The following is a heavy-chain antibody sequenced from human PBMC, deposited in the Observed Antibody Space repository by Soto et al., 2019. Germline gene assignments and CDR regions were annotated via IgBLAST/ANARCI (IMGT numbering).Heavy chain of an antibody. CDR3: ARQDGYCRSYNYGLDF. V-gene: IGHV5-51*01. CDR2: IYPDDPNT. Sequence: PGAALKISCKASGYGFTSYWIGWLRQLPGKGLEGMGDIYPDDPNTIYSPSFQGQVTISADKTITTAYLHWRRLRGTVTAMYYCARQDGYCRSYNYGLDFWGQGTTVTVSS. D-gene: IGHD5-12*01. J-gene: IGHJ6*02. CDR1: GYGFTSYW.